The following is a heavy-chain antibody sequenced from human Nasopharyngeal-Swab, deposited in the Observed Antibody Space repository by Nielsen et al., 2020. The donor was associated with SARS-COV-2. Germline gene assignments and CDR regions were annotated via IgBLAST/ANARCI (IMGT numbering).Heavy chain of an antibody. CDR2: FSGSGGRT. D-gene: IGHD5-12*01. V-gene: IGHV3-23*01. J-gene: IGHJ4*02. CDR3: AKEAGRFSGYDSLSFDY. Sequence: VCQAPGKGLEWVSAFSGSGGRTYYADSVKGRFTISRDNSKNTLYLQMNGLRAEDTAVYFCAKEAGRFSGYDSLSFDYWGQGTLVTVSS.